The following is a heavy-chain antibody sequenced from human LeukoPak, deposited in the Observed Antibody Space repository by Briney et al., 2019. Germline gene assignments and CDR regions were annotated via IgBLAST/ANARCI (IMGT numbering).Heavy chain of an antibody. Sequence: ASVKVSCKASGGTFSSYAISWVRQAPGQGLEWMGRINPNSGGTNYAQKFQGRVTMTRDTSISTAYMELSRLRSDDTAVYYCASNSGPYFDYWGQGTLVTVSS. CDR1: GGTFSSYA. V-gene: IGHV1-2*06. J-gene: IGHJ4*02. CDR3: ASNSGPYFDY. CDR2: INPNSGGT.